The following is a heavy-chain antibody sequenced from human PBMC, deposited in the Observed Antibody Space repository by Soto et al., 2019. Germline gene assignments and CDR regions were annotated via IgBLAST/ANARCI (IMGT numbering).Heavy chain of an antibody. V-gene: IGHV1-69*06. Sequence: AVKVSCPSAGGTFSSYAISWVRQAPGQGLEWMGGIIPIFGTANYAQKFQGRVTITADKSTSTAYMELSSLRSEDTAVYYCARGFWQGMDVCGKGTMVTVSS. CDR1: GGTFSSYA. J-gene: IGHJ6*04. CDR2: IIPIFGTA. CDR3: ARGFWQGMDV. D-gene: IGHD3-3*01.